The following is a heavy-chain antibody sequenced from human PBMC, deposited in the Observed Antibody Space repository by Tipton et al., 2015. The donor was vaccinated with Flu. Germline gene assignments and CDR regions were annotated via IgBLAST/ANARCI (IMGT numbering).Heavy chain of an antibody. Sequence: SLRLSCAASQFTFSNYAMHWVRQAPGKGLEWLAVISYDGDTEFYADSVKGRFTISRDNAKNSLYLQMNGLRAEDTAVYYCTKDVGATVSYNWFDPWGQGTLVTVSS. J-gene: IGHJ5*02. CDR1: QFTFSNYA. V-gene: IGHV3-30*07. CDR3: TKDVGATVSYNWFDP. D-gene: IGHD1-26*01. CDR2: ISYDGDTE.